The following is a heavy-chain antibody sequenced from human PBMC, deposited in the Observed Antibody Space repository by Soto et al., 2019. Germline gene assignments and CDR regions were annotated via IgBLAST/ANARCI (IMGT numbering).Heavy chain of an antibody. CDR3: ARGRVFTMVRGVIGGNYFDY. CDR2: INHSGST. D-gene: IGHD3-10*01. V-gene: IGHV4-34*01. J-gene: IGHJ4*02. CDR1: GGSFSGYY. Sequence: PXETLSLTCAVYGGSFSGYYWSWIRQPPGKGLEWIGEINHSGSTNYNPSLKSRVTISVDTSKNQFSLKLSSVTAADTAVYYCARGRVFTMVRGVIGGNYFDYWGQGTLVTVSS.